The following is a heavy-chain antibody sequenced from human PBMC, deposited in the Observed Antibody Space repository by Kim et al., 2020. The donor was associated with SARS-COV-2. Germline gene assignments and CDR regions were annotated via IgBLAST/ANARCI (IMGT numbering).Heavy chain of an antibody. D-gene: IGHD3-22*01. Sequence: YYNPSLKSRVTISVDTSKNQFSLKLSSVTAADTAVYYCARDNPYDSMDYWGQGTLVTVSS. CDR3: ARDNPYDSMDY. V-gene: IGHV4-30-2*04. J-gene: IGHJ4*02.